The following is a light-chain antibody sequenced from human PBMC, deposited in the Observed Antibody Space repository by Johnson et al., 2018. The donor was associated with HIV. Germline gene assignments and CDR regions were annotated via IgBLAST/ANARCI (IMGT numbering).Light chain of an antibody. Sequence: QSVLTQPPSVSAAPGQKVTISCSGSSSNIGNNYVSWYQHLPGTAPKLLIYENTKRPSGVPDRFSCSKSGSSATLGITGLQTGDEADYYCATWDRSLSGGGVCGTGTKVTVL. V-gene: IGLV1-51*02. J-gene: IGLJ1*01. CDR2: ENT. CDR3: ATWDRSLSGGGV. CDR1: SSNIGNNY.